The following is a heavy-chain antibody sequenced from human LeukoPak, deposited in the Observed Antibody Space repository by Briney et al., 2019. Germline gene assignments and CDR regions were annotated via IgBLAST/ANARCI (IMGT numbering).Heavy chain of an antibody. D-gene: IGHD3-22*01. V-gene: IGHV3-7*03. Sequence: GGSLRLSCAASGFTFSSYWMSWVRQAPGKGLEWVANIKKDGSEKYYVDAVKGRFTISRDNAKNSLYLQMNSLKTEDTAVYYCTTDPSPVNYYDSSGYQGPFDYWGQGTLVTVSS. J-gene: IGHJ4*02. CDR2: IKKDGSEK. CDR3: TTDPSPVNYYDSSGYQGPFDY. CDR1: GFTFSSYW.